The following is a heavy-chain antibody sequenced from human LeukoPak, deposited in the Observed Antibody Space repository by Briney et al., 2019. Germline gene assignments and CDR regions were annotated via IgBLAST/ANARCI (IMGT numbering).Heavy chain of an antibody. CDR2: IYYSGST. CDR1: GGSISSGDYY. Sequence: RPSETLSLTCTVSGGSISSGDYYWSWIRQPPGKGLEWIGYIYYSGSTYYNPSLKCRVTISVDTSKNQFSLKLSSVTAADTAVYYCARVREYYFDYWGQGTLVTVSS. CDR3: ARVREYYFDY. V-gene: IGHV4-30-4*08. D-gene: IGHD2/OR15-2a*01. J-gene: IGHJ4*02.